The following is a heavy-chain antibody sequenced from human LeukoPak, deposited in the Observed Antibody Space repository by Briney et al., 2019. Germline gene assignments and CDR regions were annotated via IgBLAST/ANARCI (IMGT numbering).Heavy chain of an antibody. CDR3: ARYGDYPPWDYYYYYYMDV. V-gene: IGHV3-7*01. J-gene: IGHJ6*03. CDR2: IKQDGSEK. Sequence: GGSLRLSCAASGFTFSSYSMNWVRQAPGKGLEWVANIKQDGSEKYYVDSVKGRFTISRDNAKNSLYLQMNSLRAEDTAVYYCARYGDYPPWDYYYYYYMDVWGKGTTVTVSS. CDR1: GFTFSSYS. D-gene: IGHD4-17*01.